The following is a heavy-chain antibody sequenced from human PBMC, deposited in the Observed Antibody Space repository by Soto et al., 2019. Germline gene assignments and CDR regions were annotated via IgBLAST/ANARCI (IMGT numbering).Heavy chain of an antibody. D-gene: IGHD6-6*01. J-gene: IGHJ4*02. CDR3: ARRVAAHPYFDF. CDR2: IFPGDSDT. Sequence: GESLKISCKGSGYIFANDWIAWVRQMPGKGLEWRGIIFPGDSDTRYSPSFQGQVTISADKSINTAYLQWSSLKASDTAVYYCARRVAAHPYFDFWGQGALVTVSS. CDR1: GYIFANDW. V-gene: IGHV5-51*01.